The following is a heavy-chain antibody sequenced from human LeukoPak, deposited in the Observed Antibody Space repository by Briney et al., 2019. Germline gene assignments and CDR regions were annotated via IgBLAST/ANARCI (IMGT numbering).Heavy chain of an antibody. CDR3: AKDKGAREILRCDF. J-gene: IGHJ4*02. Sequence: PGGSLRLSCAASGFTVSSNYMSWVRQAPGKGLEWVSVIYSGGSTNYADSVKGRFTISRDNSKNTLYLQMNSLRAEDTATYYCAKDKGAREILRCDFWGQGTLVTVSS. V-gene: IGHV3-53*01. CDR1: GFTVSSNY. D-gene: IGHD1-26*01. CDR2: IYSGGST.